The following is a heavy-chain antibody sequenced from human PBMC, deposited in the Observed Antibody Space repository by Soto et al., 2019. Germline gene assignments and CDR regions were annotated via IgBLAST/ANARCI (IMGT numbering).Heavy chain of an antibody. CDR1: GFTVSSNY. D-gene: IGHD6-19*01. J-gene: IGHJ4*02. Sequence: GGSLRLSCAASGFTVSSNYMSWVRQAPGKGLEWVSVIYSGGSTYYADSVKGRFTISRGNSKNTLYLQMNSLRAEDTAVYYCARYSSGWYSPHYFDYWGQGTLVTVSS. CDR2: IYSGGST. CDR3: ARYSSGWYSPHYFDY. V-gene: IGHV3-53*01.